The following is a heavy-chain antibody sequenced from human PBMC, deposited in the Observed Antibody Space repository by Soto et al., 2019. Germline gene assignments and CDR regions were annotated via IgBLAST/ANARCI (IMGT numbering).Heavy chain of an antibody. CDR1: GGSISSSSYY. CDR2: IYYSGST. J-gene: IGHJ5*02. D-gene: IGHD3-10*01. V-gene: IGHV4-39*01. CDR3: ARHRGPMVRGVISNWFDP. Sequence: PSETLSLTCTGSGGSISSSSYYWGWIRQPPGKGLEWIGSIYYSGSTYYNPSLKSRDTISVDTSKNQFSLKLSSVTAADTAVYYCARHRGPMVRGVISNWFDPWGQGTLVTVSS.